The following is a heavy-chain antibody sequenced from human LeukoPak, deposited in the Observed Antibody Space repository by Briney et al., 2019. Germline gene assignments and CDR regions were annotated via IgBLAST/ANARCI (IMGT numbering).Heavy chain of an antibody. CDR3: AREWGSVDY. V-gene: IGHV4-61*02. J-gene: IGHJ4*02. CDR1: GDSISNGGYX. Sequence: XCTVSGDSISNGGYXWPWLRQSAGKGMEWIGRLYSGGGTNYNPSLKSRVAMSVDASKNQLSLKLSSVTAADTAVYYCAREWGSVDYWGQGTLVTVSS. D-gene: IGHD7-27*01. CDR2: LYSGGGT.